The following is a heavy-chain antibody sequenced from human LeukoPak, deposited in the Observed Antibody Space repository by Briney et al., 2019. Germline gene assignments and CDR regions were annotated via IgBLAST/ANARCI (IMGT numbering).Heavy chain of an antibody. CDR3: ARDQLGRVRGYSYGIFDY. CDR2: ISAYNGNT. J-gene: IGHJ4*02. V-gene: IGHV1-18*01. Sequence: ASVKVSCKASGYTFTSYGISWVRQAPGQGLERMGWISAYNGNTNYAQKLQGRVTMTTDTSTSTAYMELRSLRSDDTAVYYCARDQLGRVRGYSYGIFDYWGQGTLVTVSS. CDR1: GYTFTSYG. D-gene: IGHD5-18*01.